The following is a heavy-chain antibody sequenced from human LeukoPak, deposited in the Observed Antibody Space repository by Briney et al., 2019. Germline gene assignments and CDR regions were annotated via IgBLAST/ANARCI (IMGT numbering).Heavy chain of an antibody. J-gene: IGHJ4*02. Sequence: ASVKVSCKASGYTFTSYGISWVRQAPGQGLEWMGWISAYNGNTNYAQKLQGRVTMTTDTSTSTAYMELRGLRSDDTAVYYCARDGDYDSSGYYFWCWGQGTLVTVSS. D-gene: IGHD3-22*01. CDR1: GYTFTSYG. CDR2: ISAYNGNT. V-gene: IGHV1-18*01. CDR3: ARDGDYDSSGYYFWC.